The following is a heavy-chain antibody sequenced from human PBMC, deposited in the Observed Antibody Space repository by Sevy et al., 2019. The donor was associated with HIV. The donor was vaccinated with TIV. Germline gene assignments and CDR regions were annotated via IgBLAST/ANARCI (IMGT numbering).Heavy chain of an antibody. D-gene: IGHD3-22*01. CDR3: SEGGGGHYDPDEIGYYFYYYNMDV. CDR2: ISGSGTRT. CDR1: GFSFDSYG. Sequence: GGSLRLSCAVSGFSFDSYGMTWVRQAPGKGLEWVSGISGSGTRTYYADSVKGRFIISRDNSKNTLYLQMNSLRSEDTGKHYVSEGGGGHYDPDEIGYYFYYYNMDVWGKGTTVTVSS. V-gene: IGHV3-23*01. J-gene: IGHJ6*03.